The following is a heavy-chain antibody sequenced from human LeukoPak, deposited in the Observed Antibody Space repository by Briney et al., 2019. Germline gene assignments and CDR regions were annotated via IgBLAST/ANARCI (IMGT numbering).Heavy chain of an antibody. D-gene: IGHD4-23*01. CDR1: GGSIDNGSYF. CDR2: IYTSGST. CDR3: ARVLRWYYFDY. Sequence: SETLSLTCSVSGGSIDNGSYFWTWIRQSAGKGLEWIGHIYTSGSTTYNPSLKSRVTISLDTSKNQFSLKLSSVTAADTAVYYCARVLRWYYFDYWGQGTLVTVSS. V-gene: IGHV4-61*09. J-gene: IGHJ4*02.